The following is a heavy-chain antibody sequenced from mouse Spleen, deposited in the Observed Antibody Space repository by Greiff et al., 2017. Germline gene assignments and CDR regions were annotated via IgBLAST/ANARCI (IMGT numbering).Heavy chain of an antibody. CDR1: GYSITSGYY. CDR3: ARLFITTVVRYFDV. V-gene: IGHV3-6*01. J-gene: IGHJ1*01. Sequence: EVQLQESGPGLVKPSQSLSLTCSVTGYSITSGYYWNWIRQFPGNKLEWMGYISYDGSNNYNPSLKNRISITRDTSKNQFFLKLNSVTTEDTATYYCARLFITTVVRYFDVWGAGTTVTVSS. CDR2: ISYDGSN. D-gene: IGHD1-1*01.